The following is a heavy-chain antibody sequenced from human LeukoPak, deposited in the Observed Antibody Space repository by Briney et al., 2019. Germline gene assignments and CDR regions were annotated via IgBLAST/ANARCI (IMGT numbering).Heavy chain of an antibody. CDR1: GFTFRISW. D-gene: IGHD1-26*01. J-gene: IGHJ5*01. CDR2: IKEDGSEK. V-gene: IGHV3-7*04. Sequence: GGSLRLSCAAPGFTFRISWMSWGRQAPGKGLEWVASIKEDGSEKNYVDSVKGRFTISRDNDNNSLYLHMNSLRVDDTAFYYCARGGRPDSWGQGTLVTV. CDR3: ARGGRPDS.